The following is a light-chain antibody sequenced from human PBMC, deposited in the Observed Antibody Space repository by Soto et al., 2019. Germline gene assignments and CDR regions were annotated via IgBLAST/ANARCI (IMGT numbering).Light chain of an antibody. CDR1: QAISNY. V-gene: IGKV1-27*01. Sequence: DIQMTQSPSSLSASVGDRVTITCRASQAISNYLAWYQQKPGKVPKLLIYAASTLQSGVPSRFSGSGSGTDFTLTISSLQPGDVATYYCQKYNSAPLTFGGGTKVETK. CDR3: QKYNSAPLT. J-gene: IGKJ4*01. CDR2: AAS.